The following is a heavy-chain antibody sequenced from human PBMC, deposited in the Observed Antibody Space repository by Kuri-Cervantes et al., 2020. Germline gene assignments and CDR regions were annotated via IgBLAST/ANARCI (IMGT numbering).Heavy chain of an antibody. V-gene: IGHV4-4*02. CDR3: ARIHNWNDVLEYNWFDP. Sequence: SERMSLTCAVSSGSISSSNWWSWVRQPPGKGLEWSGEIYHSGSPNYNPSRKSRVTISVDKSKNQFSLKLSSVTAADTAVYYCARIHNWNDVLEYNWFDPWGQGTLVTVSS. D-gene: IGHD1-20*01. CDR1: SGSISSSNW. CDR2: IYHSGSP. J-gene: IGHJ5*02.